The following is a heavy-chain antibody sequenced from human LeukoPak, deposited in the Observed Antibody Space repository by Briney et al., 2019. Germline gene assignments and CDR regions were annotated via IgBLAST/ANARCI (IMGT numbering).Heavy chain of an antibody. CDR1: GGSISSGGYS. V-gene: IGHV4-30-2*01. D-gene: IGHD3-22*01. CDR2: ICHSGST. J-gene: IGHJ3*02. CDR3: AREAYDSSGYYPVGGAFDI. Sequence: SETLSLTCAVSGGSISSGGYSWSWIRQPPGKGLEWIGYICHSGSTYYNPSLKSRVTISVDRSKNQFSLKLSSVTAADTAVYYCAREAYDSSGYYPVGGAFDIWGQGTMVTVSS.